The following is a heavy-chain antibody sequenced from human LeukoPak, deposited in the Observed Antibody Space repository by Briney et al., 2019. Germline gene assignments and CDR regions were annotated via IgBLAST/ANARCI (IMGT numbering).Heavy chain of an antibody. CDR1: GGSISSSSYY. CDR3: ARRMGYCSSTSCLGYNWFDP. D-gene: IGHD2-2*01. J-gene: IGHJ5*02. V-gene: IGHV4-39*01. Sequence: PSETLSLTCTVSGGSISSSSYYWGWIRQPPGKGLEWIGSIYCSKSTYYNQSLKSRITVSVNTSKYLVSLRLSSVTAADTDVYYCARRMGYCSSTSCLGYNWFDPWGQGTLVTVSS. CDR2: IYCSKST.